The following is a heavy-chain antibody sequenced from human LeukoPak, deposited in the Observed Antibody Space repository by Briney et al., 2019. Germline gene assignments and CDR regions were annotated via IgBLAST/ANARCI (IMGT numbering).Heavy chain of an antibody. CDR2: SRNKANSYTT. CDR3: VRGYNSFDC. CDR1: GFTFSSYE. D-gene: IGHD3-22*01. J-gene: IGHJ4*02. Sequence: GGSLRLSCAASGFTFSSYEMNWVRQAPGKGLEWVARSRNKANSYTTEYAASVRDRFTISRDESQNSLSLLMNSLRAEDTAVYFCVRGYNSFDCWGQGTLVTVSS. V-gene: IGHV3-72*01.